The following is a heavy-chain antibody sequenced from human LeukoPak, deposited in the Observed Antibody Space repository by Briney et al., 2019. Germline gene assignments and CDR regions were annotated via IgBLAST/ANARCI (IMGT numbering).Heavy chain of an antibody. CDR2: INHSGST. J-gene: IGHJ5*02. D-gene: IGHD3-10*01. CDR3: ARGRRYGSGSYVRNWFHH. Sequence: SETLSLTCAVYGGALSGDYWKWMGQAPGKGMKWIGEINHSGSTNYNPSLKSRVTISVDTSKTQFSLKLSSVTAADTAVYSCARGRRYGSGSYVRNWFHHWGQATLVTVSS. CDR1: GGALSGDY. V-gene: IGHV4-34*01.